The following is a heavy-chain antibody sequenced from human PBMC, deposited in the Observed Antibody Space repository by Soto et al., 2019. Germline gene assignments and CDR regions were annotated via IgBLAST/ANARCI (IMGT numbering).Heavy chain of an antibody. J-gene: IGHJ4*02. Sequence: QVQLVQSGAEEKKPGASVKVSCKASGYTFTSYAMHWVRQAPGQRLEWMGWINAGNGNTKYSQKFQGRVTITSDTSASTAYMELSRLRSEDTAVYSCARGSGYYYWDDYWGQGTLVTVSS. CDR2: INAGNGNT. CDR3: ARGSGYYYWDDY. D-gene: IGHD3-22*01. CDR1: GYTFTSYA. V-gene: IGHV1-3*05.